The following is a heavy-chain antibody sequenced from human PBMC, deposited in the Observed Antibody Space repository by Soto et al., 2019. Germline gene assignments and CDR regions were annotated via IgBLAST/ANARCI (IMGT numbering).Heavy chain of an antibody. CDR3: ARGRLTATKAGARGALEL. CDR2: ITPASETA. V-gene: IGHV1-69*06. D-gene: IGHD1-26*01. J-gene: IGHJ3*01. CDR1: GGTLDSQG. Sequence: QVQLVQSGAEVQKPGSSVKVSCKASGGTLDSQGISWFRQAPGQGLEWIGRITPASETANYAQRFQGRVTITAAKSTRIAYMELSVLKSDDTAVYYCARGRLTATKAGARGALELWGEGKMIIVSS.